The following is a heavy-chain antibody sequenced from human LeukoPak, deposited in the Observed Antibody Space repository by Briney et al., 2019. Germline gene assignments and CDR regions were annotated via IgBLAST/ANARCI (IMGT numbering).Heavy chain of an antibody. V-gene: IGHV4-38-2*01. CDR2: IFQRGYS. D-gene: IGHD6-13*01. CDR1: GYSISSGYY. J-gene: IGHJ5*02. Sequence: SETLSLTCAVSGYSISSGYYWGWIRQPPGKGLQWIGSIFQRGYSYYNPSLKSRVTVSVDTSKNQFSLKLSSVTAADTAVYYCAGDKEATGNGRPNWFDPWGQGTLVTVSS. CDR3: AGDKEATGNGRPNWFDP.